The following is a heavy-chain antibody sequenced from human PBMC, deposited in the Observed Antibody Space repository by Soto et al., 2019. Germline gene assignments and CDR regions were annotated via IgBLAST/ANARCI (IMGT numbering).Heavy chain of an antibody. CDR2: MNPNSGNT. Sequence: GASVKVSCKASGYTFTSYDINWVRQATGQGLEWMGWMNPNSGNTGYAQKFQGRVTMTRNTSISTAYMELSSLRSEDTAVYYCARVITMVRGPPGGDDASDIWGQGTMVTVSS. CDR3: ARVITMVRGPPGGDDASDI. V-gene: IGHV1-8*01. D-gene: IGHD3-10*01. J-gene: IGHJ3*02. CDR1: GYTFTSYD.